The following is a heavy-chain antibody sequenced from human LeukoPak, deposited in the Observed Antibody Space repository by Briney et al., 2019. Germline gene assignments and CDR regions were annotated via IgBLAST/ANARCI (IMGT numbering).Heavy chain of an antibody. CDR3: AKGRSSWSPFDAFDI. D-gene: IGHD6-13*01. CDR2: ISTSSSYI. J-gene: IGHJ3*02. Sequence: GGSVRLSCAASGFTFSSYTMNWVRQGPGKGLEWVSSISTSSSYIHYADSVKGRFTISRDNAKNSLFLQMNSLRAEDTAVYYCAKGRSSWSPFDAFDIWGQGTMVTVSS. CDR1: GFTFSSYT. V-gene: IGHV3-21*01.